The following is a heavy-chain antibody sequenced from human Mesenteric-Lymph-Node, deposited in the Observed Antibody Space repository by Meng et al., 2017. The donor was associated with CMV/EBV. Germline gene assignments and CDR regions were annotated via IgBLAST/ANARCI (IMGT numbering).Heavy chain of an antibody. J-gene: IGHJ4*02. Sequence: GESLKISCAASGFTFSSYSMNWVRQAPGKGLEWVSSISSSSSYIYYADSVKGRFTISRDNAKNTLYLQMNSLRAEDTAVYYCARWSPTRYFDYWGQGTLVTVSS. CDR1: GFTFSSYS. CDR3: ARWSPTRYFDY. D-gene: IGHD2-2*01. V-gene: IGHV3-21*04. CDR2: ISSSSSYI.